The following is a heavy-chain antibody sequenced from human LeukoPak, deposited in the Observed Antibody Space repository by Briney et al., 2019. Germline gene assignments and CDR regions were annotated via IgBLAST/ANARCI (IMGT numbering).Heavy chain of an antibody. D-gene: IGHD2-2*02. CDR3: ARRYCSTTSCYNTFDI. V-gene: IGHV5-51*01. CDR2: IYPGDSDT. Sequence: GESLKISCKASGYSFTSYWIGWVRQMPGKGLEWMGIIYPGDSDTRYSPSFQGQATISADKSISTAYLQWSSLKASDTAMYYCARRYCSTTSCYNTFDIWGQGTMVTVS. CDR1: GYSFTSYW. J-gene: IGHJ3*02.